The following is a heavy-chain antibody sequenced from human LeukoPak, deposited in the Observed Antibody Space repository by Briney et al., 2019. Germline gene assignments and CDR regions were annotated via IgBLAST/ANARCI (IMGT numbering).Heavy chain of an antibody. CDR1: GYTFTSYA. D-gene: IGHD5-18*01. J-gene: IGHJ5*02. CDR3: ARDLGPGYSYGYLHPGGIDP. CDR2: INAGNGNT. V-gene: IGHV1-3*01. Sequence: ASVKVSCKASGYTFTSYAMHWVRQAPGQRLEWMGWINAGNGNTKYSQKFQGRVTITRDTSASTAYMELSSLRSEDTAVYYCARDLGPGYSYGYLHPGGIDPWGQGTLVTVSS.